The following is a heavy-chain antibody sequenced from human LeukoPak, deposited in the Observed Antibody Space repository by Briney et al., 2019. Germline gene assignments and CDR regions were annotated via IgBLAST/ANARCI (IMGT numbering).Heavy chain of an antibody. CDR3: ASCYDSSGYYCFDI. CDR2: IYPGDSDT. J-gene: IGHJ3*02. Sequence: PGESLKISCQGSGYIFITYRIGWVRQMPGKGLEWMGIIYPGDSDTRYSPSFQGQVTISADKSISTAYLQWSSLKASDTAMYYCASCYDSSGYYCFDIWGQGTMVTVSS. D-gene: IGHD3-22*01. V-gene: IGHV5-51*01. CDR1: GYIFITYR.